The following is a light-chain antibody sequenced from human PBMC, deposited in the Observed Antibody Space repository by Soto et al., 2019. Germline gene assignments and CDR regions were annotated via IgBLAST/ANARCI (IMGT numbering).Light chain of an antibody. CDR2: GNS. V-gene: IGLV1-40*01. CDR1: SSNIGAGYD. CDR3: QSYDSSLSGV. Sequence: QSVLTQPPSVSGAPGQRVTISCTGSSSNIGAGYDVHWYQQLPGTAPKLLIYGNSNRPSGVPDRVSGSKSGTSASLAITGLHDEDEADYYCQSYDSSLSGVFGGGTKLTVL. J-gene: IGLJ3*02.